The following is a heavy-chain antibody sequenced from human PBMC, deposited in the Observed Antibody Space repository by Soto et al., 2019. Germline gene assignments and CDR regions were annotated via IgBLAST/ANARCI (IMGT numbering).Heavy chain of an antibody. CDR2: ISYDGSNK. CDR3: AKDLRSGDYYGMDV. J-gene: IGHJ6*02. CDR1: GFTFSSYG. V-gene: IGHV3-30*18. Sequence: QVQLVESGGGVVQPGRSLRLSCAASGFTFSSYGMHWVRQAPGKGLEWVAVISYDGSNKYYAGFVKGRFTISRDNSKNTLYLQMNSLRAEDTAVYYCAKDLRSGDYYGMDVWGQGTTVTVSS. D-gene: IGHD6-19*01.